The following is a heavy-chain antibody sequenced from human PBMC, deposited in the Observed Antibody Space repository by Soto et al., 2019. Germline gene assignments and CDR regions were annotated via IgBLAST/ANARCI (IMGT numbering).Heavy chain of an antibody. CDR3: ARVKWVRAIDY. D-gene: IGHD3-10*01. CDR2: IYSGGST. V-gene: IGHV3-66*01. Sequence: EVQLVESGGGLVQPGGSLRLSCAASGFTVSSNYMSWVRQAPGKGLEWVSVIYSGGSTYYADSVKGRFTISRDNSKNTRYLQMNSLRAEDTAVYYCARVKWVRAIDYWGQGTLVTVSS. CDR1: GFTVSSNY. J-gene: IGHJ4*02.